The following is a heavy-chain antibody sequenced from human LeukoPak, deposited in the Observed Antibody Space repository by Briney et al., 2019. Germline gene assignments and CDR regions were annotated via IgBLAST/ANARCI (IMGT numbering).Heavy chain of an antibody. D-gene: IGHD3-10*01. Sequence: ASVKVSCKASGYTFTSYYMHWVRQAPGQGLEWMGIINPSGGSTSYAQKFQGRVTMTRDTSTSTVYMELRSLRSDDTAVYYCARSSYYGSGSYYFDYWGQGTLVTVSS. CDR1: GYTFTSYY. V-gene: IGHV1-46*01. CDR2: INPSGGST. J-gene: IGHJ4*02. CDR3: ARSSYYGSGSYYFDY.